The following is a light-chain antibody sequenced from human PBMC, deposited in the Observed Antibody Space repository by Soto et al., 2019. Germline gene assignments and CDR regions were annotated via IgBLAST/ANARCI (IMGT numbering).Light chain of an antibody. CDR2: KAS. CDR3: QQYNRLYT. Sequence: DIQMTQSPSTLSASVGDRVTITCRASQRISSWLAWYQQKPGKAPKLLIYKASSLESEVPSRFSGSGSGTEFTLSISSLQPDDFETYYCQQYNRLYTFGQGTKLEIK. V-gene: IGKV1-5*03. CDR1: QRISSW. J-gene: IGKJ2*01.